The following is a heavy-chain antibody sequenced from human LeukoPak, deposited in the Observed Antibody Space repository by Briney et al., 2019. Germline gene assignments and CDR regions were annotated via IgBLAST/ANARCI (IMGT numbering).Heavy chain of an antibody. CDR3: AKDLSDRYFDY. V-gene: IGHV3-23*01. Sequence: SGGTLRLSCAASGSTFSSYSMSWVRRAPGKGLEWVWDINGSGGSTYYADSVKGPFTMCRDNSKNNLYLQMISLRAEDTAVYCCAKDLSDRYFDYWGQGTLVTVSS. D-gene: IGHD3-16*01. CDR1: GSTFSSYS. J-gene: IGHJ4*02. CDR2: INGSGGST.